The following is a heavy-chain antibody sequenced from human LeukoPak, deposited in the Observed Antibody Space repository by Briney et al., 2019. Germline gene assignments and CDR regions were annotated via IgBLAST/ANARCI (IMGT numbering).Heavy chain of an antibody. D-gene: IGHD3-10*01. CDR2: ISYDGSNK. CDR3: AKPIPTMVRGVIKDY. Sequence: GGSLRLSCAASGFTFSSYAMHWVRQAPGKGLEWVAVISYDGSNKYYADSVKGRFTISRDNSKNTLYLQMNSLRAEDTAVYYCAKPIPTMVRGVIKDYWGQGTLVTVSS. V-gene: IGHV3-30*18. J-gene: IGHJ4*02. CDR1: GFTFSSYA.